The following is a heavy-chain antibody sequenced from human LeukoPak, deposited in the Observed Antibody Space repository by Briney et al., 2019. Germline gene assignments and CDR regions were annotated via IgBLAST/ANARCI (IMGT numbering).Heavy chain of an antibody. CDR1: GYTFTGYY. J-gene: IGHJ3*02. CDR2: INPNSGGT. V-gene: IGHV1-2*02. CDR3: ATLWGGNSDAFDI. Sequence: ASVKVSCKASGYTFTGYYIHWVRQAPGQGLEWMGWINPNSGGTNYAQKFQGRVTMTRDTSISTAYMELSRLRSDDTAVYYCATLWGGNSDAFDIWGQGTMVTVSS. D-gene: IGHD4-23*01.